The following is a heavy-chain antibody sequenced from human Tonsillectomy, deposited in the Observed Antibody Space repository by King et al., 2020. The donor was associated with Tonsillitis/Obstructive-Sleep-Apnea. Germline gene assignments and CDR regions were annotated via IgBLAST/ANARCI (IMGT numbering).Heavy chain of an antibody. CDR1: GFTFNTYA. CDR3: AKNYYDSSGPSYFYYYMDV. CDR2: ISSSGGST. V-gene: IGHV3-23*04. J-gene: IGHJ6*03. Sequence: LQLVQSGGGLVQPGGSLRLSCAASGFTFNTYAMSWVRQAPGKGLEWVSAISSSGGSTYYADSVKGRFTISRDNSKNTLYLQMNSLRAEDTAVYYCAKNYYDSSGPSYFYYYMDVWGRGTTVTVSS. D-gene: IGHD3-22*01.